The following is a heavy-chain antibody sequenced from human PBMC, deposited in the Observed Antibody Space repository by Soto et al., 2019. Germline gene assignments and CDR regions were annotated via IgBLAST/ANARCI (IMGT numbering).Heavy chain of an antibody. J-gene: IGHJ4*02. V-gene: IGHV1-18*01. Sequence: QVQLVQSGAEVKKPGASVKVSCKVSGYMFASYGISWARQAPGQGLEWMGWINTYNGNINYAQKFQGRVTMTTDTSTSTAYMELRGLGSDDPALYYCARERGAYKYFDYWGQGTLVTVSS. CDR1: GYMFASYG. CDR3: ARERGAYKYFDY. D-gene: IGHD1-1*01. CDR2: INTYNGNI.